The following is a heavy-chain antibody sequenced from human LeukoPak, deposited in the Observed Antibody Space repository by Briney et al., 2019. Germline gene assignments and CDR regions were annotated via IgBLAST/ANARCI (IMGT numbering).Heavy chain of an antibody. V-gene: IGHV3-33*01. CDR3: ARDTRGMDV. Sequence: GGSLRLSCAASGFTFSSYGMHWVRQAPGKGLEWVAVIWYDGSNKYYADSVKGRFTISRDNSKNTLYLQMDSLRAEDTAVYYCARDTRGMDVWGQGTTVTVSS. J-gene: IGHJ6*02. CDR1: GFTFSSYG. CDR2: IWYDGSNK.